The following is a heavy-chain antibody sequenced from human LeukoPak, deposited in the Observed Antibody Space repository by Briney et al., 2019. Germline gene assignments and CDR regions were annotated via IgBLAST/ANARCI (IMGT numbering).Heavy chain of an antibody. V-gene: IGHV3-21*01. D-gene: IGHD3-16*01. CDR1: GFTFSSYS. CDR2: ISSSSSYI. J-gene: IGHJ6*02. Sequence: GGSLRLSCAASGFTFSSYSMNWVRQAPGKGLEWVSSISSSSSYIYYADSVKGRFTISRDNARNCLYLQMSSLRPEDTAVYYCATYTHWVAGDVWGQGTTVTVSS. CDR3: ATYTHWVAGDV.